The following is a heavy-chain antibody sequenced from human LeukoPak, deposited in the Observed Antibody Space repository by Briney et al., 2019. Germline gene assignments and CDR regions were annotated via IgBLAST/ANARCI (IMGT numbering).Heavy chain of an antibody. CDR3: ARARSLGVGATTYGY. Sequence: ASVKVSCKASGYTFTSYGISWLRQAPGQGLEWMGWISAYNGNTNYAQKLQGRVTMPTDTSTSTAYMELRSLRSDDTAVYYCARARSLGVGATTYGYWGQGTLVTVSS. CDR1: GYTFTSYG. D-gene: IGHD1-26*01. J-gene: IGHJ4*02. CDR2: ISAYNGNT. V-gene: IGHV1-18*01.